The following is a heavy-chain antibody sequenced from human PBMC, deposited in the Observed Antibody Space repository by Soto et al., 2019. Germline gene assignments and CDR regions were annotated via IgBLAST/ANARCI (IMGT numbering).Heavy chain of an antibody. Sequence: PGGSLRLSCAASGFTFSNYWMSWVRQTPGKGLEWVANIKQDGTDKYYVGSVKGRFTIARDNAKTSLFLQMNSLRAEDTAVYYCAREGCNYGTYFDSWGQGTLVTVSS. D-gene: IGHD5-18*01. CDR2: IKQDGTDK. J-gene: IGHJ4*02. V-gene: IGHV3-7*01. CDR3: AREGCNYGTYFDS. CDR1: GFTFSNYW.